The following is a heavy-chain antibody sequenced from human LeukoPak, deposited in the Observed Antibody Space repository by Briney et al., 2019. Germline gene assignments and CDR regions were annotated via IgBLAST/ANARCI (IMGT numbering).Heavy chain of an antibody. CDR1: GFTFSSYA. V-gene: IGHV3-23*01. CDR2: ISGSGGDT. CDR3: AKDKAGSTAYFFDY. D-gene: IGHD6-13*01. Sequence: GGSLRLSCAASGFTFSSYAMTWVRQAPGKGLEWVSAISGSGGDTYYADSVKGRFTISRDNSKNTLYLQMNSLRAEDTAVYYRAKDKAGSTAYFFDYWGQGTLVTVSS. J-gene: IGHJ4*02.